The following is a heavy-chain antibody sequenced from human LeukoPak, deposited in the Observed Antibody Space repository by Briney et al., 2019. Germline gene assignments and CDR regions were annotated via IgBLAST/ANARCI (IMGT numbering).Heavy chain of an antibody. V-gene: IGHV3-7*01. CDR1: GFTFRKHW. CDR3: ARVGGYSIKGPFDY. D-gene: IGHD6-13*01. J-gene: IGHJ4*02. CDR2: IKEDGSEK. Sequence: GGSLRLSCTAAGFTFRKHWMSWVRQAIGKGLECVAKIKEDGSEKHYVDSVRGRFTISRDNARNSLYLQMNNLRADDTAVYYCARVGGYSIKGPFDYWGQGTLVTVSS.